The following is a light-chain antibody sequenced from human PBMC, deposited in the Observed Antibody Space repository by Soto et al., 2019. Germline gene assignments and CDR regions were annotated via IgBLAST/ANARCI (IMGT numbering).Light chain of an antibody. CDR1: QSLLHSNGYRY. CDR3: IPAIHTPIL. J-gene: IGKJ5*01. CDR2: LGS. Sequence: DIVMTQSPLSLPVTPGEPASISCRSSQSLLHSNGYRYLDWYLQKPGQSPQLLIYLGSNRASGVPDRFSGSGSGTDFTLKISRVVAADVGVYYFIPAIHTPILFGHHTRREI. V-gene: IGKV2-28*01.